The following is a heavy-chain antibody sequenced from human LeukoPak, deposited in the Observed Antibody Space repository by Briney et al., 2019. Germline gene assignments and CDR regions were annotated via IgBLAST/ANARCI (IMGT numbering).Heavy chain of an antibody. CDR1: GGSFSTYY. J-gene: IGHJ5*02. Sequence: SETLSLTCTVSGGSFSTYYWSWIWQPAGKGLEWIGRIYTSGSTNYNPSLKSRLTMSVDTSKNHFSLKLSSVTAADTAVYYCARGDPFRAGWFDPWGQGTLVTVSS. V-gene: IGHV4-4*07. D-gene: IGHD6-13*01. CDR3: ARGDPFRAGWFDP. CDR2: IYTSGST.